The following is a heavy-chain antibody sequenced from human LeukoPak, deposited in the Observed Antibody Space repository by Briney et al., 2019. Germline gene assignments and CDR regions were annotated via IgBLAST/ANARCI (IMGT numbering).Heavy chain of an antibody. CDR2: IYTSGST. J-gene: IGHJ5*02. V-gene: IGHV4-4*07. Sequence: PSETLSLTCTVSGGSISSYYWSWIRQPAGKGLEWIGRIYTSGSTNYNPSLKSRVTMSVDTSKNQFSLKLSSVTAADTAVYYCARGGYNSSWYQYNWFDPWGQGTLVTVSS. CDR3: ARGGYNSSWYQYNWFDP. D-gene: IGHD6-13*01. CDR1: GGSISSYY.